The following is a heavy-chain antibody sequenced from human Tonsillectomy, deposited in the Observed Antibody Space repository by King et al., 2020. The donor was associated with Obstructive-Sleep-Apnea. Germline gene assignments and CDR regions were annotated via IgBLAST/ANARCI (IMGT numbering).Heavy chain of an antibody. D-gene: IGHD1-26*01. V-gene: IGHV3-30*04. CDR1: GFTFSNYA. J-gene: IGHJ4*02. Sequence: QLVQSGGGVVQPGRSLRPSCAASGFTFSNYAVHWVRQAPGKGLEWVAAISSDGNNKYSADSVKGRFTISRDNSKNTLYLQMNSLRTEDTAVYYCAICRSYCSWGKGTLVTVSS. CDR2: ISSDGNNK. CDR3: AICRSYCS.